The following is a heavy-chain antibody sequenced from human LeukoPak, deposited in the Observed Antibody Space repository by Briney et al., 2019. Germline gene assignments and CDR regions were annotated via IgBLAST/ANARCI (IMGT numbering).Heavy chain of an antibody. D-gene: IGHD3-10*01. CDR1: GITLSNYG. CDR2: ISGSGGRT. CDR3: AKRGVVIRVVLVGFHKEAYYFDS. J-gene: IGHJ4*02. V-gene: IGHV3-23*01. Sequence: GGSLRLSCAVSGITLSNYGMSWFRQAPGKGLEGVAGISGSGGRTNYADSVKGRFTISRDSPKNTLYLQMNSLRAEDTAVYFCAKRGVVIRVVLVGFHKEAYYFDSWGQGALVTVSS.